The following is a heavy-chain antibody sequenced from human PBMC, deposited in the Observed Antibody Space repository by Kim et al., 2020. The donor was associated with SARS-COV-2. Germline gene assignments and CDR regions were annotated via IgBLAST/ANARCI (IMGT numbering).Heavy chain of an antibody. CDR3: ARDVLLWFGVDGMDV. J-gene: IGHJ6*02. D-gene: IGHD3-10*01. V-gene: IGHV3-30*07. Sequence: DSVKGRFTISRDNSKNTLYLQMNSLRAEDTAVYYCARDVLLWFGVDGMDVWGQGTTVTVSS.